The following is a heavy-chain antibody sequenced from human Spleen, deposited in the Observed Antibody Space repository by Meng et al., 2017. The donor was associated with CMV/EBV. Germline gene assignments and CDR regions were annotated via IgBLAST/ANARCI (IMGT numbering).Heavy chain of an antibody. CDR1: GFTFSSSW. D-gene: IGHD2-2*01. Sequence: GESLKISCAASGFTFSSSWMHWVCQAPEKGLEWVADIKCDGSEKYYVDSVKGRLTISRDNAKNSLYLQVNSLRAEDMTVYYCVRGLVVPAVWNYYYYGMDVWGQGTTVTVSS. CDR2: IKCDGSEK. V-gene: IGHV3-52*01. CDR3: VRGLVVPAVWNYYYYGMDV. J-gene: IGHJ6*02.